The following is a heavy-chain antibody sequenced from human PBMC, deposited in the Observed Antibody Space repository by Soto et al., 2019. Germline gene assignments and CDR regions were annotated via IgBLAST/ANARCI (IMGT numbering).Heavy chain of an antibody. V-gene: IGHV3-33*01. D-gene: IGHD1-26*01. CDR2: IWYDGSNK. CDR1: GFTFSSYG. Sequence: GGSLRLSCAASGFTFSSYGMHWVRQAPGKGLEWVAVIWYDGSNKYYADSVKGRFTISRDNSKNTLYLQMNSLRAEDTAVYYCARALSGSYGMDVWGQGTTVTVSS. J-gene: IGHJ6*02. CDR3: ARALSGSYGMDV.